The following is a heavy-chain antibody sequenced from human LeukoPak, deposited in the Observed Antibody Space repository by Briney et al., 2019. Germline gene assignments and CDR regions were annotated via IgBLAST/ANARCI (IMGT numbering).Heavy chain of an antibody. CDR2: ISGSGGST. Sequence: PGGTLRLSCSASGFTFSSYGMSWVRQAPGKGLEWVSAISGSGGSTFYADSVKGRFTISRDKSKNTLYLQMDSLRADDTAVYYCAKDRAAPGHWYFDLWGRGTLVTVSS. CDR3: AKDRAAPGHWYFDL. V-gene: IGHV3-23*01. CDR1: GFTFSSYG. J-gene: IGHJ2*01. D-gene: IGHD6-13*01.